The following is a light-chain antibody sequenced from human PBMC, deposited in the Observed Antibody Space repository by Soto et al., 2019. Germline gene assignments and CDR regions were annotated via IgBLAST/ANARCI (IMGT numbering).Light chain of an antibody. V-gene: IGLV2-14*01. CDR3: SAYTARSTLV. CDR1: MRDVGAYNL. J-gene: IGLJ3*02. Sequence: QSVLTQPPSVCGSAGQSITISCSGTMRDVGAYNLVSWYQQHPGTAPKLIIYEVRNRPSGISSRFSGSRSGNTASLTIAGLQSEDEGHYYCSAYTARSTLVFGGGTKVTVL. CDR2: EVR.